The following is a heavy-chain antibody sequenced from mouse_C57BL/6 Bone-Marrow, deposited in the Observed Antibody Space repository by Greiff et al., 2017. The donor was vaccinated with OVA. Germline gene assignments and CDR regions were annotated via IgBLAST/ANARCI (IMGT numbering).Heavy chain of an antibody. J-gene: IGHJ4*01. CDR2: ISSGGDYI. CDR1: GFTFSSYA. V-gene: IGHV5-9-1*02. CDR3: TREGTTGTDYAMDY. Sequence: EVKLMESGEGLVKPGGSLKLSCAASGFTFSSYAMSWVRQTPEKRLEWVAYISSGGDYIYYADTVKGRFTISRDNARNTLYLQMSSLKSEDTAMYYCTREGTTGTDYAMDYWGQGTSVTVSS. D-gene: IGHD4-1*02.